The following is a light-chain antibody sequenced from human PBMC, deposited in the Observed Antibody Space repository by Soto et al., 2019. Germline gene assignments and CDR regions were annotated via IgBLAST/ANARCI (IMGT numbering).Light chain of an antibody. CDR3: QQYSSSPAT. V-gene: IGKV3-20*01. Sequence: EIVMTQSPATLSVSPGERVTLSCRARQSVGSNLAWYQQKPGQAPRLLIYGASSRATGIPDRFSGSGSGTDFSLTISRLEPEDFAVYSCQQYSSSPATFGQGTKVDIK. J-gene: IGKJ1*01. CDR1: QSVGSN. CDR2: GAS.